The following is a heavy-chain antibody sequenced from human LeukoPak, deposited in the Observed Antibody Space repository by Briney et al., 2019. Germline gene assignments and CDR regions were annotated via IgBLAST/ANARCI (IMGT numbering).Heavy chain of an antibody. V-gene: IGHV3-30*18. D-gene: IGHD1-26*01. CDR3: AKDLGRYRNNFFDY. CDR1: GFTFSSYG. CDR2: ISSDGVNK. J-gene: IGHJ4*02. Sequence: PGRSLRLSCAASGFTFSSYGMHWVRQAPGKGLEWVAVISSDGVNKYSADSVKGRFTISRDDSKNTLYLQMNSLRADDTAVYYCAKDLGRYRNNFFDYWGQGNLVTVSS.